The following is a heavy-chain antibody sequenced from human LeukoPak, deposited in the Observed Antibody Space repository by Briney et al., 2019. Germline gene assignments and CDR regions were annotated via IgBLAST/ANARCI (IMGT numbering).Heavy chain of an antibody. CDR2: IKQDGTEK. D-gene: IGHD2-2*01. CDR3: AQGVCLDY. Sequence: GGSLRLSCGASGFSFTTYWMGWVRQAPGKGLEWVANIKQDGTEKYYVDSVKGRFTISRDNAKNSLYLQMNSLRAEDTAVYYCAQGVCLDYWGQGTLVTVSS. CDR1: GFSFTTYW. V-gene: IGHV3-7*03. J-gene: IGHJ4*02.